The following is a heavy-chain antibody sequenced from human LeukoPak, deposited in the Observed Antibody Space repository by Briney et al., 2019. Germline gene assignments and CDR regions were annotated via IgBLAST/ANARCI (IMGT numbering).Heavy chain of an antibody. V-gene: IGHV1-46*01. CDR2: INPSGGSP. D-gene: IGHD6-6*01. Sequence: ASVKVSCKASESTFTRYYIHWVRQAPGQGLEWLGIINPSGGSPTYAQKFQGRVTMTKDTSTTTVYMEMSRLRSEDTAMYYCASETPIAAGPPYFDYWGQGTLVTVSS. J-gene: IGHJ4*02. CDR3: ASETPIAAGPPYFDY. CDR1: ESTFTRYY.